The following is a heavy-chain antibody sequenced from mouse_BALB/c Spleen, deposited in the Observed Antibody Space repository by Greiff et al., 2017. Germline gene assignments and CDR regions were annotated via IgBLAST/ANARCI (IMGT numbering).Heavy chain of an antibody. D-gene: IGHD3-1*01. CDR2: INSNGGST. CDR3: AREEGYSFAY. CDR1: GFTFSSYG. Sequence: EVQLVESGGGLVQPGGSLKLSCAASGFTFSSYGMSWVRQTPDKRLELVATINSNGGSTYYPDSVKGRFTISRDNAKNTLYLQMSSLKSEDTAMYYCAREEGYSFAYWGQGTLVTVSA. V-gene: IGHV5-6-3*01. J-gene: IGHJ3*01.